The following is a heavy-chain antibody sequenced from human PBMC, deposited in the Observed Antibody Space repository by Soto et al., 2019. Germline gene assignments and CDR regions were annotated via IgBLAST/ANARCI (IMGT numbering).Heavy chain of an antibody. CDR2: ISAYNGNT. CDR3: ARDLDFWSGYLNAFYYYYGMDV. V-gene: IGHV1-18*01. J-gene: IGHJ6*02. Sequence: ASVKVSCKASGYTFTSYGISWVRQAPGQGLEWMGWISAYNGNTNYAQKLQGRVTMTTDTSTSTAYMELRSLRSDDTAVYYCARDLDFWSGYLNAFYYYYGMDVWGQGTTVTVS. D-gene: IGHD3-3*01. CDR1: GYTFTSYG.